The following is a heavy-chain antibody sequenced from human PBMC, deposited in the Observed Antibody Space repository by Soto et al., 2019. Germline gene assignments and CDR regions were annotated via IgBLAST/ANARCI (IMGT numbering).Heavy chain of an antibody. J-gene: IGHJ4*02. CDR2: ISYDGSNK. CDR3: AKEDYYGSGSYKHYNFDY. V-gene: IGHV3-30*18. CDR1: GFTFSSYG. D-gene: IGHD3-10*01. Sequence: QVQLVESGGGVVQPGRSLRLSCAASGFTFSSYGMHWVRQAPGKGREWVAVISYDGSNKYYADSVKGRFTISRDNSKNTLYMQMNSLRAEDTDVYYCAKEDYYGSGSYKHYNFDYWGQGTLVTVSS.